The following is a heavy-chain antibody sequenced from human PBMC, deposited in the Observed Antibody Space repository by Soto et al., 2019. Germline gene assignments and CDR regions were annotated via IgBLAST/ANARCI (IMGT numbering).Heavy chain of an antibody. V-gene: IGHV1-46*03. D-gene: IGHD3-10*01. Sequence: ASVKVSCKASGYTFTSYYMHWVRQAPGQGLEWMGIINPSGGSTSYAQKFQGRVTMTRDTSTSTVYMELSSLRSEDTAVYYCARDTYYYGSGSYYIPDYWGQGTLVTVSS. J-gene: IGHJ4*02. CDR2: INPSGGST. CDR1: GYTFTSYY. CDR3: ARDTYYYGSGSYYIPDY.